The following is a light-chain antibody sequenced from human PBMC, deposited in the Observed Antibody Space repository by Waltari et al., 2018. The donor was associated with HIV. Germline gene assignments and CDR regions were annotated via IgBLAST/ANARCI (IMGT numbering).Light chain of an antibody. J-gene: IGLJ2*01. CDR2: DVS. CDR3: SSYTSSSTLV. Sequence: QSALTRPASASGSPAQPITLSCTGPSSSVGGYNSVPWYQQHPGKAPKLMIYDVSKRPSGVSNRFSGSKSGNTASLTISGLQAEDEADYYCSSYTSSSTLVFGGGTKLTVL. V-gene: IGLV2-14*01. CDR1: SSSVGGYNS.